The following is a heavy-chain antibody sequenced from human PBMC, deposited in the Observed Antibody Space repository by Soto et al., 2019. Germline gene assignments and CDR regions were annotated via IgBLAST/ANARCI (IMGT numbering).Heavy chain of an antibody. V-gene: IGHV4-39*01. Sequence: SETLSLTCTVSGGSISSSSYYWGWIRQPPGKGLEWIGSIYYSGSTYYNPSLKSRVTISVDTSKNQFSLKLSSVTAADTAVYYCARQRSTSLYYFDYWGQGTLVTVSS. CDR3: ARQRSTSLYYFDY. D-gene: IGHD2-2*01. CDR2: IYYSGST. CDR1: GGSISSSSYY. J-gene: IGHJ4*02.